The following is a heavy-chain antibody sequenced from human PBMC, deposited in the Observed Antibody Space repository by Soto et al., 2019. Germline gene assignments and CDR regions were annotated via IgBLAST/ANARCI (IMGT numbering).Heavy chain of an antibody. D-gene: IGHD3-10*01. CDR1: GFTFSSYG. CDR2: IWYDGSNK. CDR3: ARGARVFTTVRGSHPGSYYYGMDV. Sequence: GGSLRLSCAASGFTFSSYGMHWVRQAPGKGLEWVAVIWYDGSNKYYADSVKGRFTISRDNSKNTLYLQMNSLRAEDTAVYYCARGARVFTTVRGSHPGSYYYGMDVWGQGTTVTVSS. J-gene: IGHJ6*02. V-gene: IGHV3-33*01.